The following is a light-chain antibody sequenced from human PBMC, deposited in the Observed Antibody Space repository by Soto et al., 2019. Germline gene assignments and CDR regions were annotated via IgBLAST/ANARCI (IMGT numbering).Light chain of an antibody. V-gene: IGKV3-15*01. CDR2: GAS. CDR1: HSVSST. Sequence: EIVMTQSPATLSVSPGERATLSCRASHSVSSTLAWYQQKPGQAPRLLIYGASSRATGVPVRFSGSGSGVAFTLTISSLQPEDSATYYCQVRSNWPTWTFGQGTKVDI. CDR3: QVRSNWPTWT. J-gene: IGKJ1*01.